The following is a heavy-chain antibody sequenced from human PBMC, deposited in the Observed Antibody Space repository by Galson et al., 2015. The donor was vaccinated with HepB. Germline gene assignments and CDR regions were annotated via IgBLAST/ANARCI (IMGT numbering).Heavy chain of an antibody. CDR1: GYTLTELS. CDR2: FDPEDGET. V-gene: IGHV1-24*01. CDR3: ATDLGRIGSSSWLESGY. Sequence: SVKVSCKVSGYTLTELSMHWVRQAPGKGLEWMGGFDPEDGETIYAQKFQGRVTMTEDTSTDTAYMELSSLRSEDTAVYYCATDLGRIGSSSWLESGYWGQGTLVTVSS. D-gene: IGHD6-13*01. J-gene: IGHJ4*02.